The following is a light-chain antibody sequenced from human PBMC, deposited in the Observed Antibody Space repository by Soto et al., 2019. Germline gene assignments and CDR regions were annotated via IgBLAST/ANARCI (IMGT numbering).Light chain of an antibody. CDR3: HCQKYYDSPVYT. J-gene: IGKJ2*01. Sequence: IVLTQSPGTLSLSPGERATLSCRASQSSSSGYLAWYQQKPGQAPRLLMYGASYRPTDFPDRFSGSGSGTDFTLTISRLEPEDVAAYYCHCQKYYDSPVYTFGQGTKLEIK. V-gene: IGKV3-20*01. CDR2: GAS. CDR1: QSSSSGY.